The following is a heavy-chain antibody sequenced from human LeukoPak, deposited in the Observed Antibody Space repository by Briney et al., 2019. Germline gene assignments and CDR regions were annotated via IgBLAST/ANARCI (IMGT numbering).Heavy chain of an antibody. Sequence: SETLSLTCTVSGGSISSSSYYWGWIRQPPGKGLEWIGSIYYSGSTYYNPSLKSRVTISVDTSKNQFSLKLSSVTAADTAVYYCARDRWTGYGGSYYLVDYWGQGTLVTVSS. CDR3: ARDRWTGYGGSYYLVDY. D-gene: IGHD1-26*01. V-gene: IGHV4-39*07. CDR2: IYYSGST. J-gene: IGHJ4*02. CDR1: GGSISSSSYY.